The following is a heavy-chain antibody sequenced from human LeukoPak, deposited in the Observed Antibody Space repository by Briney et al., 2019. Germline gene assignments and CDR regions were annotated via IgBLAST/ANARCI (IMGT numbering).Heavy chain of an antibody. J-gene: IGHJ3*02. CDR2: IYYSGST. Sequence: SETLSLTCTVSGGSISSGDYYWSWIRQPPGKGLEWIGYIYYSGSTYYNPSLKSRVTISVDTSKNQFSLKLSSVTAADTAVYYCARGFISIAARPSAFDIWGQGTMVTVSS. D-gene: IGHD6-6*01. V-gene: IGHV4-30-4*08. CDR1: GGSISSGDYY. CDR3: ARGFISIAARPSAFDI.